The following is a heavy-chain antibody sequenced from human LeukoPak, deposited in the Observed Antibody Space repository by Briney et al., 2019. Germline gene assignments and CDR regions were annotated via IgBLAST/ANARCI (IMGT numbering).Heavy chain of an antibody. D-gene: IGHD2-2*01. CDR2: ISSSAGSK. CDR3: AKARVARAYYSSRGYYNFNY. J-gene: IGHJ4*02. CDR1: GFTFSNYG. V-gene: IGHV3-23*01. Sequence: GSSLRLSCATSGFTFSNYGFHWVRQAPGKGPEWVSSISSSAGSKYYADSVKGRFTISRDNSRNTLFLQMDGLRAEDTAMYYCAKARVARAYYSSRGYYNFNYWGQGTLVTVPS.